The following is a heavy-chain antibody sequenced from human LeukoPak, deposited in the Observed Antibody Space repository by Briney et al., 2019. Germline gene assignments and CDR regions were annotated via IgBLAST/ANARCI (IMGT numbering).Heavy chain of an antibody. CDR3: ARDGGRNYYDSSGYGKFFDY. CDR1: GFTFSSYA. CDR2: ISYDGSNK. J-gene: IGHJ4*02. Sequence: GRSLRLSCAASGFTFSSYAMHWVRQAPGKGLEWVAVISYDGSNKYYADSVKGRFTISRDNSKNTLYLQMNSLRAEDTAVYYCARDGGRNYYDSSGYGKFFDYWGQGTLVTVSS. V-gene: IGHV3-30*04. D-gene: IGHD3-22*01.